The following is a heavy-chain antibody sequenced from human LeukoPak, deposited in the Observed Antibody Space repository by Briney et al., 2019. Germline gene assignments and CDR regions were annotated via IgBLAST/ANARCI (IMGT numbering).Heavy chain of an antibody. Sequence: QPGGSLRLFCAASGFTFSSYWMSWVRQAPGKGLEWVAFIRYNGNNQYYADSVKGRFTISRDNSKNTLYLQMNSLKGDDTAVYYCAKDSAFYYIDVWGKGTTVIISS. CDR2: IRYNGNNQ. J-gene: IGHJ6*03. CDR3: AKDSAFYYIDV. V-gene: IGHV3-30*02. D-gene: IGHD3-10*01. CDR1: GFTFSSYW.